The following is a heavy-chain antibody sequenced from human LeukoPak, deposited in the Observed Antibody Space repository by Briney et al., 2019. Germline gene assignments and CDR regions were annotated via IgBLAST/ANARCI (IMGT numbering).Heavy chain of an antibody. CDR2: INHSGST. D-gene: IGHD2-2*01. V-gene: IGHV4-34*01. CDR3: ARVGVVPAAMRGYYYGMDV. Sequence: PSETLSLTCAVYGGSFSGYYWSWIRQPPGEGLEWVGEINHSGSTNYNPSLKSRVTISVDTSKNQFYLKLSSVTAEDTAVYYCARVGVVPAAMRGYYYGMDVWGQGTTVTVSS. J-gene: IGHJ6*02. CDR1: GGSFSGYY.